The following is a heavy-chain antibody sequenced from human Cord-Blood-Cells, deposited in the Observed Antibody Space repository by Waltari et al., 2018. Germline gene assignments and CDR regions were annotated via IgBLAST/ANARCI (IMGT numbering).Heavy chain of an antibody. CDR2: ISSSGCTI. CDR1: GFTFSSYE. CDR3: ARDLGLYFDY. V-gene: IGHV3-48*03. Sequence: EVQLVESGGGLVQPGGSLRLSCAASGFTFSSYEMNWVRQAPGKGLEWVSYISSSGCTIYYADSVKGRFTISRDNAKNSLYLQMNSLRAEDTAVYYCARDLGLYFDYWGQGTLVTVSS. J-gene: IGHJ4*02.